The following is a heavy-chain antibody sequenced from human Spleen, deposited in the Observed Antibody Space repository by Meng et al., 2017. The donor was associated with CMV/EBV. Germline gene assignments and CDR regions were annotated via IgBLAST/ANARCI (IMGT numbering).Heavy chain of an antibody. CDR2: IRYDGSNK. D-gene: IGHD2-2*01. CDR3: ARYLYCSSTSCPVYYYYGMDV. V-gene: IGHV3-30*02. Sequence: GESLKISCAASGFTFSSYGMHWVRQAPGKGLEWVAFIRYDGSNKYYADSVKGRFTISRDNSKNTLYLQMNSLRAEDTAVYYCARYLYCSSTSCPVYYYYGMDVWGQGTTVTVSS. CDR1: GFTFSSYG. J-gene: IGHJ6*02.